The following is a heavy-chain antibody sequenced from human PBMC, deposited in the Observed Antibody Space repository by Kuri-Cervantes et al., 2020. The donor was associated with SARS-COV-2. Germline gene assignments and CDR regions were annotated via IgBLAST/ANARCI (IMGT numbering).Heavy chain of an antibody. CDR2: INWNGGST. J-gene: IGHJ4*02. CDR1: GFTFSSYW. V-gene: IGHV3-20*04. Sequence: GGSLRLSCAASGFTFSSYWMHWVRQAPGKGLEWVSGINWNGGSTGYADFVKGRFTISRDNAKNSLYLQMNSLRAEDTALYYCARSRYCSSTSCPGGDYWGQGTLVTVSS. D-gene: IGHD2-2*01. CDR3: ARSRYCSSTSCPGGDY.